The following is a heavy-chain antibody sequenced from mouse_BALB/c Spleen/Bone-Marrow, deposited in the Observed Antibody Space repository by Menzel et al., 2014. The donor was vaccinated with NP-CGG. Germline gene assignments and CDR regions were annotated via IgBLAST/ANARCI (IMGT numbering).Heavy chain of an antibody. CDR2: IYPVSGET. J-gene: IGHJ4*01. CDR3: GRGNYGSSYAMDY. Sequence: QVQLKESGAELASPGASVTLSCKASGYTFTDHIMNWVKKRPGQGLEWIGRIYPVSGETNYNQKLMGKATFSVDRSSSTVYMVLNSLTSEDPTVYYCGRGNYGSSYAMDYWGQGTSVTVSS. D-gene: IGHD1-1*01. CDR1: GYTFTDHI. V-gene: IGHV1-11*01.